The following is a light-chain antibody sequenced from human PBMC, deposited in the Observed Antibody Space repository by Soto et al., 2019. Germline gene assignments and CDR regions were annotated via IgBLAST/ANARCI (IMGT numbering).Light chain of an antibody. CDR1: QRISRY. CDR3: QQSFNTPRT. V-gene: IGKV1-39*01. Sequence: DIQMTQSPSSLSASVGARVTITCRASQRISRYLHWYQQKPGKAPNLLISAASTLQSGVPSRFSGSGFDSDFTLTITSLQPEDVAPYYCQQSFNTPRTFGQGTKVEIK. CDR2: AAS. J-gene: IGKJ2*02.